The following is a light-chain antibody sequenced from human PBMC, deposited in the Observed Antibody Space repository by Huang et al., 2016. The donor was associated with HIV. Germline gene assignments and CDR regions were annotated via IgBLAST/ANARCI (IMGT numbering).Light chain of an antibody. CDR1: RSVSTN. CDR2: GSS. V-gene: IGKV3-15*01. J-gene: IGKJ4*01. Sequence: EIVMTQSPATLSVSSGQRVTLSCRANRSVSTNLAWYQQRHGQAPRLLIYGSSTRAPGIPARFSGSGSGTDFSITISSLQSEDFALYYCHQYNNWLLSFGGGTRV. CDR3: HQYNNWLLS.